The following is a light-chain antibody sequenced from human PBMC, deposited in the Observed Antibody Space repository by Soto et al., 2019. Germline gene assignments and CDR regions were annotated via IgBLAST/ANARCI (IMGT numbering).Light chain of an antibody. J-gene: IGLJ1*01. CDR1: SSDVGGYNY. CDR2: EVS. CDR3: SSYAGSNNPYV. Sequence: QSVLTQPPSASGSPGQSVTISCTGTSSDVGGYNYVSWYQQHPGKVPKVMVYEVSKRPSGVPDRFSGSKSGNTASLTVSGLQAEDEADYYCSSYAGSNNPYVFGTGTKVTVL. V-gene: IGLV2-8*01.